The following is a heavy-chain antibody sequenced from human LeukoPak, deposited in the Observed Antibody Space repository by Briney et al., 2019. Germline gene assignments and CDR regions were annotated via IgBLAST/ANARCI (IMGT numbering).Heavy chain of an antibody. CDR2: MNPNSGNT. J-gene: IGHJ6*03. D-gene: IGHD6-13*01. Sequence: GASVKVSCKASGYTFTSYDINWVRQATGQGLEWMGWMNPNSGNTGYAQKFQGRVTITRNTSISTAYMELSSLRSEDTAVYYCARGPGLAAAGYMDVWGKGTTVTVSS. V-gene: IGHV1-8*03. CDR1: GYTFTSYD. CDR3: ARGPGLAAAGYMDV.